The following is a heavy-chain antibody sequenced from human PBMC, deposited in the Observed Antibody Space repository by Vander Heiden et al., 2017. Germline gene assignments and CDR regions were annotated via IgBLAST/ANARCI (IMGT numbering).Heavy chain of an antibody. V-gene: IGHV3-74*01. D-gene: IGHD1-26*01. J-gene: IGHJ4*02. CDR3: ARNLMGPTTVGY. CDR1: GLPSSTYW. CDR2: INSDGSST. Sequence: EVQLVESGGGLVQPGGSLRLSCAAPGLPSSTYWMHWVRQAPGKGLVWVSRINSDGSSTNYADSVKGRFTISRDNAKNTLYLQMNSLRAEDTAVYYCARNLMGPTTVGYWGQGTLVTVSS.